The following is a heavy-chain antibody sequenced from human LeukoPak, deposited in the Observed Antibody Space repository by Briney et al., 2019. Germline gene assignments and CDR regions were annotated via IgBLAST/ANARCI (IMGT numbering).Heavy chain of an antibody. CDR2: IYPDDSDT. CDR1: GYTVTTSW. CDR3: ARRGPAVALDY. D-gene: IGHD2-2*01. V-gene: IGHV5-51*01. J-gene: IGHJ4*02. Sequence: GESLKISCKGSGYTVTTSWIGWVRQMPGKGLEWMGIIYPDDSDTRYSPSFQGQVTISADKSISTAYLQWSSLRASDTAVYYCARRGPAVALDYWGQGTLVTVSS.